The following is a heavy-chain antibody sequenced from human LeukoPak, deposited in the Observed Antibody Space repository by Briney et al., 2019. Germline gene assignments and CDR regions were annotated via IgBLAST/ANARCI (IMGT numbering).Heavy chain of an antibody. D-gene: IGHD2-15*01. Sequence: ASVKLSCKASGYTFTSYGISWVRQAPGQGLEWMGWISAYNGNTTYAQKLQGRVTMTTDTSTSTAYMELRSLRSDDTAVYYRARVGPHCSGGSCSIYYYYYMDVWGKGTTVTVSS. CDR3: ARVGPHCSGGSCSIYYYYYMDV. V-gene: IGHV1-18*01. J-gene: IGHJ6*03. CDR1: GYTFTSYG. CDR2: ISAYNGNT.